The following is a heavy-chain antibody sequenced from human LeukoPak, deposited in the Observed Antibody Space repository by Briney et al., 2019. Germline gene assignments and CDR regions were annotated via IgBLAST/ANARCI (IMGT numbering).Heavy chain of an antibody. Sequence: SETLSLTCTVSGGSISSYYWSWIRQPPGKGLELIGYIYYSGSTNYNPSLKSRVTISVDTSKNQFSLKLSSVTAADTAVYYCARGRAGAGDDYYYYYYMDVWGKGTTVTVSS. D-gene: IGHD1-26*01. J-gene: IGHJ6*03. V-gene: IGHV4-59*01. CDR2: IYYSGST. CDR1: GGSISSYY. CDR3: ARGRAGAGDDYYYYYYMDV.